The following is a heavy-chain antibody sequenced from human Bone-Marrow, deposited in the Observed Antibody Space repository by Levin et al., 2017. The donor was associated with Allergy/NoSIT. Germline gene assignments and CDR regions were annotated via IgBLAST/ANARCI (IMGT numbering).Heavy chain of an antibody. Sequence: GGSLRLSCAASGFIFNNYALHWVRQAPGKGMEWVAALSYDGNNKNYADSVKGRFTISRDNSKNTLFLQMNSLTTEDTALYYCARVNYTSSWAYYFDYWGQGTLVTVSS. D-gene: IGHD6-13*01. J-gene: IGHJ4*02. V-gene: IGHV3-30-3*01. CDR1: GFIFNNYA. CDR3: ARVNYTSSWAYYFDY. CDR2: LSYDGNNK.